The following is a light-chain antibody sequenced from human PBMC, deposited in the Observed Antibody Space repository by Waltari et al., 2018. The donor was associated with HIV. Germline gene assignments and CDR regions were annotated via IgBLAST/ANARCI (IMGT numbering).Light chain of an antibody. CDR1: QGVSNY. CDR3: QQRRNWPPT. J-gene: IGKJ1*01. V-gene: IGKV3-11*01. CDR2: DAS. Sequence: ENVLTQSPATLSLSPGERATLSCRASQGVSNYLAWYQQKPGQAPRLLIYDASKRATGIPGRFSGSGSGTDFTLTISSLEPEDFAVYYCQQRRNWPPTFGQGTKVEIK.